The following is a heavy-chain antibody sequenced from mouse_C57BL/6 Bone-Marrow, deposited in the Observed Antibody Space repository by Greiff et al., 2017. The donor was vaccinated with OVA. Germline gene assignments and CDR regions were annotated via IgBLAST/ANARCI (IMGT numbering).Heavy chain of an antibody. CDR2: ISGGGGNT. D-gene: IGHD6-2*01. CDR1: GFTFSSYT. CDR3: ARPVSGY. V-gene: IGHV5-9*01. J-gene: IGHJ2*01. Sequence: EVMLVESGGGLVKPGGSLKLSCAASGFTFSSYTMSWVRQTPEKRLEWVATISGGGGNTYYPDSVKGRFTISRDNAKNPLYLQMSSLRSEDTALYYCARPVSGYWGQGTTLTVSS.